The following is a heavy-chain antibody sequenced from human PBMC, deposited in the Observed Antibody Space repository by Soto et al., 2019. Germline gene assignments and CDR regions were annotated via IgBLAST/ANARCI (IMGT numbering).Heavy chain of an antibody. CDR2: IIPIFGTA. Sequence: SVKVSCKASGGTFSSYAISWVRQAPGQGLEWMGGIIPIFGTANYAQKFQGRVTITADESTSTAYMELSSLRSEDTAVYYCATPLAVAGTSFSPYYYGMDVWGQGTTVTVSS. CDR3: ATPLAVAGTSFSPYYYGMDV. CDR1: GGTFSSYA. D-gene: IGHD6-19*01. J-gene: IGHJ6*02. V-gene: IGHV1-69*13.